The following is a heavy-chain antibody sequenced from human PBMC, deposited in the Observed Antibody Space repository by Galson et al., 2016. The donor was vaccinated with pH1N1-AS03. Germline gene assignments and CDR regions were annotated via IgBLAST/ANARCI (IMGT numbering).Heavy chain of an antibody. CDR1: GFIFSNYW. J-gene: IGHJ6*02. CDR2: IKQDGSEK. CDR3: KGAAVPYYYYGMDD. D-gene: IGHD6-13*01. Sequence: SLRLSCAASGFIFSNYWMSWVRQAPGKGLEWVANIKQDGSEKYYVDSVKGRFTISRDNVKDSLYMQMNTLRAEDTAVYYCKGAAVPYYYYGMDDWGHGTTVTVSS. V-gene: IGHV3-7*03.